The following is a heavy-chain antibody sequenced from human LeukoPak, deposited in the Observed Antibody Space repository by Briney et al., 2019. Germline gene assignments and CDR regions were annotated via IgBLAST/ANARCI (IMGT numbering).Heavy chain of an antibody. CDR2: VSYDGSNK. D-gene: IGHD1-26*01. J-gene: IGHJ4*02. CDR1: GFTVSSYA. CDR3: ARDITPSYSGSDY. Sequence: SGRCLRLSCAASGFTVSSYAMHWVRQAPGKGLEWVAVVSYDGSNKYYADSVKGRFTISRDNSKNTLYLQMNSLRAEDTAVYYCARDITPSYSGSDYWGQGTLVTVSS. V-gene: IGHV3-30-3*01.